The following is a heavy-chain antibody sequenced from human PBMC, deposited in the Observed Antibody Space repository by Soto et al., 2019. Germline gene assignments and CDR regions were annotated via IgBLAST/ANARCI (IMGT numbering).Heavy chain of an antibody. J-gene: IGHJ6*02. CDR3: ARGYCSGGSCYYYGMDV. Sequence: SVKVSCKASGGTFSSYAISWVRQAPGQGLEWMGGIIPIFGTANYAQKFQGRVTITADESTSTAYMELSSLRSEDTAVYYCARGYCSGGSCYYYGMDVWGQGTTVTVSS. D-gene: IGHD2-15*01. CDR2: IIPIFGTA. CDR1: GGTFSSYA. V-gene: IGHV1-69*13.